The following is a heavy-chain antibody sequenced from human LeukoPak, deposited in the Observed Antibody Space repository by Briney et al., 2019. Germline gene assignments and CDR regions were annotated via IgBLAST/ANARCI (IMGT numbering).Heavy chain of an antibody. V-gene: IGHV1-69-2*01. CDR2: VDPEDGET. CDR3: ATPIEMATIIAFDY. D-gene: IGHD5-24*01. CDR1: GYTFTDYY. Sequence: ASVKVSRKVSGYTFTDYYMHWVQQAPGKGLEWMGLVDPEDGETIYAEKFQGRVTITADTSTDTAYMELSSLRSEDTAVYYCATPIEMATIIAFDYWGQGTLVTVSS. J-gene: IGHJ4*02.